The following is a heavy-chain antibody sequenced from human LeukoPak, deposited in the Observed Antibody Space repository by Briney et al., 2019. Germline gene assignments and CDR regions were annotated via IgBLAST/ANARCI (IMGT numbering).Heavy chain of an antibody. Sequence: PGGSLRLSCTGSGFTFGDYAMTWVRQAPGKGLEWVGFIRSQIYGGTPEYAASVKGRFTISRDDSEGAAYLQMNSLKTEDTAVYYCTRDQTPYYWGQGILVTVSS. J-gene: IGHJ4*02. V-gene: IGHV3-49*04. CDR2: IRSQIYGGTP. CDR3: TRDQTPYY. CDR1: GFTFGDYA.